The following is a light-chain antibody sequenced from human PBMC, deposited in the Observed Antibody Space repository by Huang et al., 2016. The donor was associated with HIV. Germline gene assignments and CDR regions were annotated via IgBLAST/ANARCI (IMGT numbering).Light chain of an antibody. V-gene: IGKV3-20*01. Sequence: ELVLTQSPGTLCSSPGGAAVIACRASQSLDKGFLAGYRQKPGQSPELLIFDASKRPSGVPDRFVGRGSGTDFSLTISGLEPEDFAVYFCHHYGATQWAFGRGTRVEMK. CDR2: DAS. CDR3: HHYGATQWA. CDR1: QSLDKGF. J-gene: IGKJ1*01.